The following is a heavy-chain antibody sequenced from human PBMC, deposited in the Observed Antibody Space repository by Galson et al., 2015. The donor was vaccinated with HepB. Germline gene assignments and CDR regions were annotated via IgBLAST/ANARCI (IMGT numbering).Heavy chain of an antibody. CDR2: ISNSGADT. CDR1: GFTFSTFA. V-gene: IGHV3-23*01. J-gene: IGHJ4*02. D-gene: IGHD3-16*01. CDR3: AKGGGWLYYFDY. Sequence: SLRLSCAASGFTFSTFAMNWVRQAPGKGLEWVSAISNSGADTYYADSLKGRFTISRDNSKNTLYLQVNSLRAEDTGVYYCAKGGGWLYYFDYWGQGTLVSVSS.